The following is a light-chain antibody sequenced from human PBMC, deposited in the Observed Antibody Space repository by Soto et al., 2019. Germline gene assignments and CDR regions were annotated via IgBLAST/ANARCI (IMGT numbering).Light chain of an antibody. V-gene: IGLV1-44*01. CDR2: TNN. Sequence: QSVLTQPPSASGTPGQRITITCSVSTSNIESHTVNWYQQVPGTAPRLLINTNNQRTSGVPDRFSGSKSGASASLTISGLRSEDAATYYCATWDDSRKGVFGTGTKVTVL. CDR1: TSNIESHT. CDR3: ATWDDSRKGV. J-gene: IGLJ1*01.